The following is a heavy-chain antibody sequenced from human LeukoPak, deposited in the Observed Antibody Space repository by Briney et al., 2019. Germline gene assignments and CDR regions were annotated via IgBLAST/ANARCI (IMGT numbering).Heavy chain of an antibody. Sequence: SETLSLTCAVYGGSFSGYYWSWIRRPPGKGLEWIGEINHSGSTNYNPSLKSRVTISVDTSKNQFSLKLSSVTAADTAVYYCARGTTVVFNFDYWGQGTLVTVSS. J-gene: IGHJ4*02. D-gene: IGHD4-23*01. CDR3: ARGTTVVFNFDY. CDR2: INHSGST. V-gene: IGHV4-34*01. CDR1: GGSFSGYY.